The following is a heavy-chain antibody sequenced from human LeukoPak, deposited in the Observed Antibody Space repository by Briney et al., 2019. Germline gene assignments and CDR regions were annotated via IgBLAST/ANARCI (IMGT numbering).Heavy chain of an antibody. CDR3: ATGGSSWNEY. Sequence: KSSETLSLTCTVSGGSISSSSYYWGWIRQPPGKGLEWIGEIHRSGSTYYNPSLESRLTMSLDKSKNQFSLNLYSMAAADTAVYFCATGGSSWNEYWGQGTLVTVSS. V-gene: IGHV4-39*07. CDR2: IHRSGST. J-gene: IGHJ4*02. CDR1: GGSISSSSYY. D-gene: IGHD6-13*01.